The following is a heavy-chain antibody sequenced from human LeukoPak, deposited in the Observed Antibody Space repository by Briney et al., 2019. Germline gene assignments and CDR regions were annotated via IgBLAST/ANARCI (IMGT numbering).Heavy chain of an antibody. J-gene: IGHJ1*01. CDR3: ARDLYFQH. V-gene: IGHV4-59*01. Sequence: PSETLSHTCTVSGGSISSYYWSWIRQPPGKGLEWIGYIYYSGSTNYNPSLKSRVTISVDTSKNQFSLKLSSVTAADTAVYYCARDLYFQHWGQGTLVTVSS. CDR1: GGSISSYY. CDR2: IYYSGST.